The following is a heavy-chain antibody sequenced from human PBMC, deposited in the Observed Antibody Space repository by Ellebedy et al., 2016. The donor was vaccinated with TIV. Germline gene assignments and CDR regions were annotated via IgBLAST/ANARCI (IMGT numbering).Heavy chain of an antibody. J-gene: IGHJ4*02. D-gene: IGHD2-15*01. CDR3: ASPSYCSGDTCTSLFDY. V-gene: IGHV3-30*03. Sequence: GGSLRLXXAASRFTFSIFGLHWVRQAPGKGLEWVALISSDGRKKYYADSVRGRFTISRDNSKNTLYLQMDSLRVEDTAVYYCASPSYCSGDTCTSLFDYWGQGTLVTVSS. CDR2: ISSDGRKK. CDR1: RFTFSIFG.